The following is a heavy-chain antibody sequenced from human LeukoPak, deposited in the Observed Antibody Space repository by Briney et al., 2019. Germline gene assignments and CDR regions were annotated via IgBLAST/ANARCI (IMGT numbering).Heavy chain of an antibody. Sequence: SVKVSCKASGGTFSSYAISWVRQAPGQGLEWMGGIIPIFGTANYAQKFQGRVTITADESTSTAYMELSSLRSEDTAVYYCATDMVRGVIAPAGPHWFDPWGQGTLVTVSS. CDR2: IIPIFGTA. D-gene: IGHD3-10*01. V-gene: IGHV1-69*13. CDR3: ATDMVRGVIAPAGPHWFDP. J-gene: IGHJ5*02. CDR1: GGTFSSYA.